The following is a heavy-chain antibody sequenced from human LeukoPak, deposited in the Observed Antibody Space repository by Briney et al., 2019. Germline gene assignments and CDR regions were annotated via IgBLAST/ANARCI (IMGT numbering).Heavy chain of an antibody. CDR2: ISSSGGTT. Sequence: GVLRLSCAASGFTFSSYSMNWVRQAPGRGLEWVSAISSSGGTTLDADSVKGRFTISRDNSKNTLYLQMNSLRAEDTAVYYCAKSRTTVTSSFDYWGQGTLVTVSS. CDR1: GFTFSSYS. J-gene: IGHJ4*02. D-gene: IGHD4-17*01. CDR3: AKSRTTVTSSFDY. V-gene: IGHV3-23*01.